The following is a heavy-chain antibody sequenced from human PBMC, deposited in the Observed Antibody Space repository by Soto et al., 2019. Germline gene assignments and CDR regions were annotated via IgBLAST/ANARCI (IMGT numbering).Heavy chain of an antibody. CDR3: ARDQRYCSGGSCDGAYFDY. Sequence: QLQLQESGSGLVKPSQTLSLTCAVSGGSISSGGYSWSWIRQPPGKGLEWIGYIYHSGSTYYNPSLKSRVTISVDRSKNQFSLKLSSVTAADTAVYYCARDQRYCSGGSCDGAYFDYWGQGTLVTVSS. V-gene: IGHV4-30-2*01. CDR1: GGSISSGGYS. CDR2: IYHSGST. J-gene: IGHJ4*02. D-gene: IGHD2-15*01.